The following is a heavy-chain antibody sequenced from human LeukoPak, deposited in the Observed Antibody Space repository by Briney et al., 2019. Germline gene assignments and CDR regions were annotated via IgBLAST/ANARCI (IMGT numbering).Heavy chain of an antibody. V-gene: IGHV4-4*02. CDR1: GGSIKSNNW. J-gene: IGHJ4*02. Sequence: YPSETLSLTCAVSGGSIKSNNWWSWVRQPPGKGLEWIGHIYHSGSPYYSPSLRSRVTMSLDRSKNQFSLKLTSVTAADTAVYYCAREVDYFDSSGYYHYYFDSWGQGTLVTVSS. D-gene: IGHD3-22*01. CDR3: AREVDYFDSSGYYHYYFDS. CDR2: IYHSGSP.